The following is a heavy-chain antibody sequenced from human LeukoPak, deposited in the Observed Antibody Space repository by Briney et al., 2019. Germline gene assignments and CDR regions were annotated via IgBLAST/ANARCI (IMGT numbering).Heavy chain of an antibody. CDR3: ARPVDRDAFDI. J-gene: IGHJ3*02. CDR1: GYTFTGYY. V-gene: IGHV1-2*02. D-gene: IGHD5-12*01. CDR2: INPNSGGT. Sequence: ASVKVSCKASGYTFTGYYMHWVRQALGQGLEWMGWINPNSGGTNYAQKFQGRVTMTRDTSISTAYMELSRLRSDDTAMYYCARPVDRDAFDIWGQGTMVTVSP.